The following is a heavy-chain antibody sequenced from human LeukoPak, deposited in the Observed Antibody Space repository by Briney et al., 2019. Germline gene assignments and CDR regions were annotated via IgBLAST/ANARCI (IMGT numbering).Heavy chain of an antibody. J-gene: IGHJ3*02. D-gene: IGHD4-17*01. Sequence: GASVKVSCKASGYTFTSYDINWVRQATGQGLEWMGWMNPNSGNTGYAQKLQGRVTMTTDTSTSTAYMELRSLRSDDTAVYYCARGGDYGDYVSAFDIWGQGTMVTVSS. CDR2: MNPNSGNT. CDR1: GYTFTSYD. CDR3: ARGGDYGDYVSAFDI. V-gene: IGHV1-8*01.